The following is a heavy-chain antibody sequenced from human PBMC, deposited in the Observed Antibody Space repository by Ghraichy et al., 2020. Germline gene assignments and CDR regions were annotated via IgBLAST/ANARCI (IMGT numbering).Heavy chain of an antibody. CDR2: LGADGRST. CDR3: AKEGGRPGEGAFDV. J-gene: IGHJ3*01. V-gene: IGHV3-23*01. Sequence: GGSLRLSCAVSEFTFDGYPMTWVRQAPGKGLEWVSTLGADGRSTFYADSVKGRFTISRDKSKRTMYLQMSSLRADDTAVYYCAKEGGRPGEGAFDVWGQGTKVTVSS. CDR1: EFTFDGYP. D-gene: IGHD1-26*01.